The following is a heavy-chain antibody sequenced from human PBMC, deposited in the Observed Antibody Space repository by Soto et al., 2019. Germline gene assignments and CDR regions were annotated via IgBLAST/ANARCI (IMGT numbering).Heavy chain of an antibody. CDR2: ISLYSDGT. CDR1: GYTFSNYG. V-gene: IGHV1-18*01. J-gene: IGHJ5*02. Sequence: VKVSCKTSGYTFSNYGITWVRQAPGQPLEWLGWISLYSDGTNYAQKFQGRVSMTTDTSTTTAYMELRSLRSDDTAVYYCARVVPGAEAWFGPWGQGTLVTISS. D-gene: IGHD2-2*01. CDR3: ARVVPGAEAWFGP.